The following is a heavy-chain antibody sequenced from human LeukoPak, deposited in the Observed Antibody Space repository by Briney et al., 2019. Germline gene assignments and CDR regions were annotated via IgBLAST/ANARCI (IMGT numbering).Heavy chain of an antibody. CDR1: GYSFTRYY. Sequence: ASVTVSCKASGYSFTRYYIHWVRQAPGQGLEWMGWISAYNGNTNYAQKLQGRVTMTTDTSTSTAYMELRSLRSDDTAVYYCARDPPAWQPPGVDYWGQGTLVTVSS. CDR3: ARDPPAWQPPGVDY. CDR2: ISAYNGNT. J-gene: IGHJ4*02. V-gene: IGHV1-18*04. D-gene: IGHD2-15*01.